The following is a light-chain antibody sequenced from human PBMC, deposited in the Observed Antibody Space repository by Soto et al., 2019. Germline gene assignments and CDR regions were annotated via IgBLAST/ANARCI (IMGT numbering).Light chain of an antibody. CDR2: YND. Sequence: QSVLTQPPSVSGAPGQRVTISCTGSSSNLGSGFDVQWYQQLPGTAPKLLIYYNDNRPSGVPDRFSGSKSGTSASLAITGLQADDEAAYYCQSYDRSLSGHVVFGGGTKVTVL. J-gene: IGLJ2*01. CDR1: SSNLGSGFD. V-gene: IGLV1-40*01. CDR3: QSYDRSLSGHVV.